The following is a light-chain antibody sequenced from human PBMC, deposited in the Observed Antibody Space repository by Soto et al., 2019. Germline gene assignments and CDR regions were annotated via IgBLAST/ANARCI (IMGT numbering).Light chain of an antibody. CDR2: GAS. J-gene: IGKJ1*01. CDR3: QQYGSSRT. CDR1: QSVSSN. Sequence: PGERATLYCRASQSVSSNLAWYQQKPGQAPRLLIYGASSRATGIPDRFSGSGSGTDFTLTISRLEPEDFAVYYCQQYGSSRTFGQGTKVDIK. V-gene: IGKV3-20*01.